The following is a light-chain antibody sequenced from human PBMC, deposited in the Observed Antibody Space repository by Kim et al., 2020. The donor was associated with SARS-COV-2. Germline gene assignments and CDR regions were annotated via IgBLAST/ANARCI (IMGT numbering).Light chain of an antibody. V-gene: IGLV1-44*01. CDR2: SNN. J-gene: IGLJ2*01. CDR3: AAWDDSLNGVV. CDR1: SSNIGSNT. Sequence: GRGVTISCSGRSSNIGSNTVNWYRQLPGTAPKLLIYSNNQRPSGVPDRFSGSKSGTSASLAISGLQSEDEADYYCAAWDDSLNGVVFGGGTQLTVL.